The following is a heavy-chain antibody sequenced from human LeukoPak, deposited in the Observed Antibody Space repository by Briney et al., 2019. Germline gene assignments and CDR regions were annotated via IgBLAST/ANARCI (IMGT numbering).Heavy chain of an antibody. J-gene: IGHJ4*02. CDR2: IYYSGNT. V-gene: IGHV4-39*01. Sequence: SETLSLTCTVSGDSISISGYYWGWIRQPPGKGLEWIGSIYYSGNTHYNPSLKSRVTISVDTSKNQFSLKVTSVTAADTAVFYCARHEGATVFDYWGQGALVTVSS. CDR1: GDSISISGYY. D-gene: IGHD1-26*01. CDR3: ARHEGATVFDY.